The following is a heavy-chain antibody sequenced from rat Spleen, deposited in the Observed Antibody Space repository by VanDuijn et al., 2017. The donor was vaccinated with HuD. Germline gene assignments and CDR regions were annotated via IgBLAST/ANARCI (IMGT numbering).Heavy chain of an antibody. Sequence: QVQLKESGPGLVKPSLTLSLTCTVSGFSLSNYGVFWVRHPPGKGLEWMGVIWGNGNAHYNSVLTSRLCISRDTSKSQVFLKMNNLQTEGAARYFGASPFRWFAYWGQGTLVTVSS. CDR1: GFSLSNYG. CDR2: IWGNGNA. CDR3: ASPFRWFAY. V-gene: IGHV2S61*01. J-gene: IGHJ3*01. D-gene: IGHD4-3*01.